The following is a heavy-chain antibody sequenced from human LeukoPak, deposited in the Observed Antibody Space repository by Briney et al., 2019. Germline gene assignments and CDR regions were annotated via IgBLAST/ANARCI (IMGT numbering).Heavy chain of an antibody. CDR2: ISYDGSNK. D-gene: IGHD2-15*01. V-gene: IGHV3-30*18. J-gene: IGHJ4*02. CDR1: GFTFSSYG. CDR3: AKELIGYCSGGSCSFFDY. Sequence: GGSLRLSCAASGFTFSSYGMHWVRQAPGKGLEWVAVISYDGSNKYYADSVKGRFTISRDNSKNTLYLQMNSLRAEDTAVYYCAKELIGYCSGGSCSFFDYWGQGTLVTVSS.